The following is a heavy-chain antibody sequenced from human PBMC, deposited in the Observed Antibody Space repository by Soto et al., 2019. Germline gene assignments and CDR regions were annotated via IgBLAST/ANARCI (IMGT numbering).Heavy chain of an antibody. V-gene: IGHV3-48*01. CDR1: GFTFSSYS. D-gene: IGHD6-13*01. J-gene: IGHJ5*02. CDR2: ISSSSSTI. CDR3: ARDGAGTSNWFDP. Sequence: GGSLRLSCAASGFTFSSYSMNWVRQAPGKGLEWVSYISSSSSTIYYADSVKGRFTISRDNAKNSLYLQMNSLRAEDTAVYYCARDGAGTSNWFDPWGQGTLVTVSS.